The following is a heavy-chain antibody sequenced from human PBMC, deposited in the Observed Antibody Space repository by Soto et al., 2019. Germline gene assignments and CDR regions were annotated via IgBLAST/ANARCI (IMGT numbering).Heavy chain of an antibody. CDR3: ARVRPTDYVGNYNNGMDV. J-gene: IGHJ6*02. V-gene: IGHV1-69*01. Sequence: QVQLVQSAAEVKKPGSSVKVSCKASGGTLSNYAFNWVRQAPGQGLERMGGIIPIFNTANYAQKFQGRVTITADESTSTAYMEVNSLRSEDTAVYYCARVRPTDYVGNYNNGMDVWGQGTTVTVSS. CDR1: GGTLSNYA. CDR2: IIPIFNTA. D-gene: IGHD4-17*01.